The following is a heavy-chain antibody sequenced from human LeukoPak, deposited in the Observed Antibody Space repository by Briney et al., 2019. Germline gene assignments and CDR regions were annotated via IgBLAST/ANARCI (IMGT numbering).Heavy chain of an antibody. D-gene: IGHD5-18*01. Sequence: PSETLSLTCTVSGGSISSSSYYWGWIRQPPGKGVEWIGSIYYSGSTYYNPSLKSRVTISVDTSKNQFSLKLSSVTAADTAVYYCARPGDTGSYYYYYMDVWGKGTTVTVSS. CDR1: GGSISSSSYY. J-gene: IGHJ6*03. V-gene: IGHV4-39*07. CDR3: ARPGDTGSYYYYYMDV. CDR2: IYYSGST.